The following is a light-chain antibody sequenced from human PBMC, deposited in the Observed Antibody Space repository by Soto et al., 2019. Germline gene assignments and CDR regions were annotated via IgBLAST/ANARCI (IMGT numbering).Light chain of an antibody. J-gene: IGLJ1*01. CDR2: DVG. Sequence: QSALTQPASVSGSPGQTITISRTGTSSNVGGYKYVSWYQQHPGKAPKLMIYDVGNRPSGVSNRFSGSKSGNTASLNISGLQAEDEADYYCSSYRSSSTLYVFGTGTKLTVL. CDR1: SSNVGGYKY. V-gene: IGLV2-14*01. CDR3: SSYRSSSTLYV.